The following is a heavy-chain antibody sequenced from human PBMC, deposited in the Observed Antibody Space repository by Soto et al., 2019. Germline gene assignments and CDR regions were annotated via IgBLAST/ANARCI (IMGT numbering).Heavy chain of an antibody. J-gene: IGHJ3*02. Sequence: QLQLQESGPGLVKPSETLSLTCTVSGDSISSSSYYWGWIRQPPGKGLEWIGSIYYSGSTYYNPSLKSRVTISVDTSKNPFSLKLSSVTAADTAVYYCARRNDFWSGYYLRAFDIWGQGTMVTVSS. D-gene: IGHD3-3*01. CDR2: IYYSGST. V-gene: IGHV4-39*01. CDR1: GDSISSSSYY. CDR3: ARRNDFWSGYYLRAFDI.